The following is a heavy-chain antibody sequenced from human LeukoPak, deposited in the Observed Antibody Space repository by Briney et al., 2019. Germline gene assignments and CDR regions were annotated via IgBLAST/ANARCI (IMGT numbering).Heavy chain of an antibody. D-gene: IGHD2-15*01. J-gene: IGHJ6*03. CDR3: ATQRRGGTPSYYMDV. CDR1: GYTFTSYD. Sequence: ASVKVSCKASGYTFTSYDINWVRQATGQGLVWMGWMNPNSGNTGYAQKFQGRVTMARNTSISTAYMELSSLRSEDTAVYYCATQRRGGTPSYYMDVWGKGTTVTISS. CDR2: MNPNSGNT. V-gene: IGHV1-8*01.